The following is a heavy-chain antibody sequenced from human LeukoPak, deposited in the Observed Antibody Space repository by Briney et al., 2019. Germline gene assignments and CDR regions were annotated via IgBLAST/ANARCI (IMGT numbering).Heavy chain of an antibody. D-gene: IGHD5/OR15-5a*01. V-gene: IGHV4-59*01. Sequence: SETLTLTCTVSGGPMRSFYWSWIRQPPGKGLEYIGYISYSGTTSYNPSLKSRVTISVDTSKNQFSLKLTSVTAADTAVYYCARDKGLPQAFAIGGQGTMVTVSS. CDR2: ISYSGTT. CDR1: GGPMRSFY. J-gene: IGHJ3*02. CDR3: ARDKGLPQAFAI.